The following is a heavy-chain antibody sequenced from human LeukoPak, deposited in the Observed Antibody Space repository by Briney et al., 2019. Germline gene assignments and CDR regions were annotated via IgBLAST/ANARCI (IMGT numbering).Heavy chain of an antibody. D-gene: IGHD4-23*01. J-gene: IGHJ3*02. CDR1: GFTFSSYA. Sequence: SGGSLRLSCAASGFTFSSYAMSWVRQAPGKGLEWVSAISGSGGSTYYADSVKGRFTISRDNSKNTLYLQMNSLRAEDTAVYYCAAIPVVTPDLMRGDAFDIWGQGTMVTVSS. CDR3: AAIPVVTPDLMRGDAFDI. V-gene: IGHV3-23*01. CDR2: ISGSGGST.